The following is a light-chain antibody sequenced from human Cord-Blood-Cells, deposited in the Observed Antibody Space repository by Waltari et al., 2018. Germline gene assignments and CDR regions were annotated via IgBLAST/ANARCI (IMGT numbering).Light chain of an antibody. V-gene: IGLV2-23*03. CDR3: CSYAGSSTFVV. CDR1: SSAVGSYNL. J-gene: IGLJ2*01. Sequence: QSALTPPASVSGSPGQSITLSCTGTSSAVGSYNLVSWYQQHPGKAPKLMIYEGSNPPSGVSNRFSGSKSGNTASLTSSGLQAEDEADYYCCSYAGSSTFVVFGGGTKLTVL. CDR2: EGS.